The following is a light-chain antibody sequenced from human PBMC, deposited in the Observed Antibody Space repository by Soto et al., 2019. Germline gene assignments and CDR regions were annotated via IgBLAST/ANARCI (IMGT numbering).Light chain of an antibody. CDR3: CSYAGSNTFVV. CDR1: SSDLGSYNL. CDR2: EGS. V-gene: IGLV2-23*03. Sequence: QSALTQPASVSGSPGQSITISCTGTSSDLGSYNLVSWYQQYPGKAPKVMIYEGSKRPSGVSNRFSGSKSGNTASLTISGLQAEDEADYYCCSYAGSNTFVVFGGGTKLTVL. J-gene: IGLJ2*01.